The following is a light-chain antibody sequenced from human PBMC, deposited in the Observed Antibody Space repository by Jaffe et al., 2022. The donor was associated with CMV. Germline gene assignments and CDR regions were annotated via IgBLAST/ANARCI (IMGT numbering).Light chain of an antibody. CDR1: QTINTW. Sequence: DIQMTQSPSTLSASVGDTVTITCRASQTINTWLAWHQQKPGKAPKLLIYKTSNLNTGVPSRFSGSGSGTEFTLTISSLQPDDFATYYCQQYSTYLYTFGQGTKLEIK. V-gene: IGKV1-5*03. CDR3: QQYSTYLYT. J-gene: IGKJ2*01. CDR2: KTS.